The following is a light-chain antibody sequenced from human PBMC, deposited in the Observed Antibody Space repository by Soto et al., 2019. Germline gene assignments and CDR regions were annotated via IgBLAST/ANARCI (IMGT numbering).Light chain of an antibody. V-gene: IGKV1-39*01. CDR1: QTISTC. CDR2: GAS. Sequence: DIQMTQFPSSLSASVGDRVTITCRASQTISTCLNWYQQKAGTAPKLLIYGASDLESGIPSRFSGSGSGTYFTLTISSLQPEDFAIYYCQQCLTTPRTFGQGPRVEI. J-gene: IGKJ1*01. CDR3: QQCLTTPRT.